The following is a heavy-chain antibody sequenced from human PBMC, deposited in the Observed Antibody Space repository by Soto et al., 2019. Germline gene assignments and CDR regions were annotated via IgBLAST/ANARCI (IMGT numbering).Heavy chain of an antibody. CDR1: GFTFRTYT. D-gene: IGHD2-15*01. CDR2: IRGFSPYT. V-gene: IGHV3-21*01. CDR3: ARDRGYDAHDYHYNAMDV. J-gene: IGHJ6*02. Sequence: EVQLVESGGGLVKPGGSLRLSCVASGFTFRTYTMNWVRQAPGKGLEWVSGIRGFSPYTFYAESVKGRFTISRDNAKNSLYLQMNSLGVEDTAVYYCARDRGYDAHDYHYNAMDVWGQGTTVTVSS.